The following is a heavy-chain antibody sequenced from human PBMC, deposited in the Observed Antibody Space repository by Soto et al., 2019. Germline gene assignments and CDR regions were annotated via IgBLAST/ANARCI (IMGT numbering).Heavy chain of an antibody. CDR3: ARHSPPYCSGGSCYLFDY. V-gene: IGHV4-39*01. CDR2: IHYSGST. CDR1: GGSISSSSYY. Sequence: SETLSLTCTVSGGSISSSSYYWGWIRQPPGKGLEWIGSIHYSGSTYYNPSLKSRVTISVDTSKNQFSLKLSSVTASDTAVYYCARHSPPYCSGGSCYLFDYWGQGALVTVS. J-gene: IGHJ4*02. D-gene: IGHD2-15*01.